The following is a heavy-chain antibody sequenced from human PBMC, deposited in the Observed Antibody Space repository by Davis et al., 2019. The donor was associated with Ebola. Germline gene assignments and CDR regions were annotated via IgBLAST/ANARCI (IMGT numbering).Heavy chain of an antibody. J-gene: IGHJ6*02. D-gene: IGHD2-2*01. CDR1: SGSVSSATYY. Sequence: SETLSLTCTVSSGSVSSATYYWSWVRQPPGKGLEWIGYIYYSGSTNYNPSLKSRLTISVDTSKNQFSLKLSSVTAADTAVYYCARVEVVPAAMFGSYYYYGLDVWGQGTTVSVSS. CDR2: IYYSGST. CDR3: ARVEVVPAAMFGSYYYYGLDV. V-gene: IGHV4-61*01.